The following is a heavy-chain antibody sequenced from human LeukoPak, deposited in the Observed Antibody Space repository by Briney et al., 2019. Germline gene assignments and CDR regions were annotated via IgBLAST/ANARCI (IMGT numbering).Heavy chain of an antibody. CDR3: AREGILTFGGVIVSRSFDY. CDR2: ISGSGGST. Sequence: GGSLRLSCAASGFTFSSYGMSWVRQAPGKGLEWVSAISGSGGSTYYADSVKGRFTISRDNAKNSLYLQMNSLRAEDTAVYYCAREGILTFGGVIVSRSFDYWGQGTLVTVSS. D-gene: IGHD3-16*02. J-gene: IGHJ4*02. CDR1: GFTFSSYG. V-gene: IGHV3-23*01.